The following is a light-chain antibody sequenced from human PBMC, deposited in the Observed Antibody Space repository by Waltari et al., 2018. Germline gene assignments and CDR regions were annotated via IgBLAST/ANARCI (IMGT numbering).Light chain of an antibody. V-gene: IGKV3-11*01. CDR3: LQRSLWPWT. Sequence: IVLTQSPATLSLSPGERATLSCRASQTVSTYLAWFQQKPGQAPRLLIYDASNRAPGIPARFSGSGSGTDFSLTISSLDPEDFAVYYCLQRSLWPWTFGQGTKVAVK. CDR1: QTVSTY. J-gene: IGKJ1*01. CDR2: DAS.